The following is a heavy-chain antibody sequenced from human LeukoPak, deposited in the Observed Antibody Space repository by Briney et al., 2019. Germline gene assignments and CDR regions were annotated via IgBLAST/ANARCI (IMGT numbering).Heavy chain of an antibody. V-gene: IGHV3-74*01. CDR3: ARDRLHYDSLTGYPAD. J-gene: IGHJ4*02. Sequence: GGSLRLSCAGSGLIFSQFWMQWVRQVPGKGLAWVSRINGDGSSTFYADSVKGRFTISRDNSKNTLYLQMNSLRAEDTAVYYCARDRLHYDSLTGYPADWGQGTLVTVSS. CDR2: INGDGSST. CDR1: GLIFSQFW. D-gene: IGHD3-9*01.